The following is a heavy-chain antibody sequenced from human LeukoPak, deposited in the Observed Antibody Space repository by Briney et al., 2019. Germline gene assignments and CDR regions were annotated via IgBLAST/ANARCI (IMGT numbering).Heavy chain of an antibody. J-gene: IGHJ4*02. D-gene: IGHD3-10*01. V-gene: IGHV3-23*01. CDR2: GSGGST. CDR3: AKGPSITMVHAPGGDY. Sequence: GSGGSTYYADSVKGRFTISRDNSKNTLYLQMNSLRAEDTAVYYCAKGPSITMVHAPGGDYWGQGTLVTVSS.